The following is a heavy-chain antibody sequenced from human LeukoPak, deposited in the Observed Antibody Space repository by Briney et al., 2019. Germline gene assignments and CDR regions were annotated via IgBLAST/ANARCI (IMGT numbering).Heavy chain of an antibody. CDR3: ARDLSGYAPDGY. J-gene: IGHJ4*02. V-gene: IGHV3-30*04. D-gene: IGHD5-12*01. CDR1: GFTFSSYA. CDR2: ISYDGSNK. Sequence: GGSLRLSCAASGFTFSSYAMHWVRQAPGKGLEWVAVISYDGSNKYYADSVKGRFTISRDNSKNTLYLQMNSLRAEDTAVYYCARDLSGYAPDGYWGQETLVTVSS.